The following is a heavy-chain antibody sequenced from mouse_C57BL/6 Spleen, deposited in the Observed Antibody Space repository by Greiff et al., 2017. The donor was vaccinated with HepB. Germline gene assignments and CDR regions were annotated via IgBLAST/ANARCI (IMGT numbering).Heavy chain of an antibody. CDR2: IYPGSGST. D-gene: IGHD1-1*01. V-gene: IGHV1-55*01. Sequence: QVQLQQSGAELVKPGASVKMSCKASGYTFTSYWITWVKQRPGQGLEWIGDIYPGSGSTNYNEKFKSKATLTVDTSSSTAYMQLSSLTSEDSAVYYCARGRTAVVATVDYWGQGTTLTVSS. CDR1: GYTFTSYW. CDR3: ARGRTAVVATVDY. J-gene: IGHJ2*01.